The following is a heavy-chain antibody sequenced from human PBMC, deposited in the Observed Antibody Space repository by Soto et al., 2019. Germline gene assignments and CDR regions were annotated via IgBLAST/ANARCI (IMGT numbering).Heavy chain of an antibody. CDR1: GYTFTTYG. Sequence: QIQLVQSGAEVKKPGASVKVSCKASGYTFTTYGITWVRQAPGQGLEWMGWISAYSGNTNYAQNLQGRVTMTTDTSTSTAYMELRSLRADDTAVDYCARGNDNFDAWGQGTLVIVSS. J-gene: IGHJ4*02. CDR3: ARGNDNFDA. D-gene: IGHD1-1*01. V-gene: IGHV1-18*01. CDR2: ISAYSGNT.